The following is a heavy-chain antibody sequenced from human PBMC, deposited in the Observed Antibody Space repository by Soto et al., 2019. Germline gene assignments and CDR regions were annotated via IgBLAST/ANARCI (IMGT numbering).Heavy chain of an antibody. J-gene: IGHJ4*02. CDR3: ARHLSDSGYDLNY. Sequence: PSETLSLTCTVSGGFISSSSYYWAWIRQPPGKGLEWIGSFYYSGSTYYNPSLKSRVTISADTSKNQFSLRLSSVTAADTAVYYCARHLSDSGYDLNYWGQRTLVTVSS. CDR1: GGFISSSSYY. V-gene: IGHV4-39*01. CDR2: FYYSGST. D-gene: IGHD5-12*01.